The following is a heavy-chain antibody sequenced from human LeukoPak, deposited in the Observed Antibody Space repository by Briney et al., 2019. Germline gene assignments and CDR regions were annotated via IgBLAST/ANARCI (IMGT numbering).Heavy chain of an antibody. V-gene: IGHV3-23*01. J-gene: IGHJ3*01. CDR1: GFTFGSHA. D-gene: IGHD4-17*01. CDR2: IFGSGGSP. CDR3: AKDPNGDYIGAFDF. Sequence: GGSLRLSCEASGFTFGSHAMYWVRQAPGKGLEWVAGIFGSGGSPHYADPVKGRFTISRDNSKNTLYLQINSLRPEDTAMYYCAKDPNGDYIGAFDFWGQGTMVTVSS.